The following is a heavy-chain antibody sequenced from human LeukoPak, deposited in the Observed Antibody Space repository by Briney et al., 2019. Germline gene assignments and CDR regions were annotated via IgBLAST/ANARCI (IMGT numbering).Heavy chain of an antibody. J-gene: IGHJ4*02. CDR3: LAPGY. CDR1: GFTFSSYA. CDR2: ISYDGSNK. V-gene: IGHV3-30-3*01. Sequence: PGGSLRLSCAASGFTFSSYAMHWVRQAPGKGLEWVAVISYDGSNKYYADSVKGRFTIPRDNSKNTLYLQMNSLRAEDTAVYFCLAPGYWGQGTLVTVSS.